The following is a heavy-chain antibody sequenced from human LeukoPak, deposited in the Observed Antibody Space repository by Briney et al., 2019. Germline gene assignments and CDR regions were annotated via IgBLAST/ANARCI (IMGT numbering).Heavy chain of an antibody. V-gene: IGHV4-39*01. J-gene: IGHJ4*02. CDR3: ASLRVPGDFDY. Sequence: PSETLSLTCTVSGSSISSRTYYWAWIRQPPGQGLEWIGNIYYSGSTYYNPSLKSRLTMSVDTSKNQFSLKLRSVTAADTAVYYCASLRVPGDFDYWGQGTLVTVSS. CDR1: GSSISSRTYY. CDR2: IYYSGST.